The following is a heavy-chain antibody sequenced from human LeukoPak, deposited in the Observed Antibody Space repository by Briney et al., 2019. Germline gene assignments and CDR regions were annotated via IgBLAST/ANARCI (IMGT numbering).Heavy chain of an antibody. CDR1: GFTFSTYS. CDR3: ARDLRSGWYYFDF. D-gene: IGHD6-19*01. Sequence: PGGSLRLSCAASGFTFSTYSMNWLRQAPGKGLEWVSYISSSSDTIYYADSVKGRFTISRGNAKNSLYLQMNSLRDQDTAVYYCARDLRSGWYYFDFWGQGTLVTVSS. V-gene: IGHV3-48*02. J-gene: IGHJ4*02. CDR2: ISSSSDTI.